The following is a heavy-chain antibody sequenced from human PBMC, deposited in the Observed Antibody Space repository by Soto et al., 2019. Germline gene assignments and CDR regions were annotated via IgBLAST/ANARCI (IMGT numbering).Heavy chain of an antibody. J-gene: IGHJ4*02. D-gene: IGHD4-17*01. CDR3: AKEPRPYTVPYFDY. CDR2: ISYDGSNK. V-gene: IGHV3-30*18. CDR1: GFTFSSYG. Sequence: QVQLVESGGGVVQPGRSLRLSCAASGFTFSSYGMHWVRQAPGKGLEWVVVISYDGSNKYYADSVKGRFTISRDNSKNTLYLQMNSLRAEDTAVYYCAKEPRPYTVPYFDYWGQGTLVTVSS.